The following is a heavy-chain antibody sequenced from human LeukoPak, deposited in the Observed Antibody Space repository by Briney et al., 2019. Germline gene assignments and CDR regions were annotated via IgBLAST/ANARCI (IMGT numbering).Heavy chain of an antibody. CDR3: AKSSSYDYGDYDY. J-gene: IGHJ4*02. V-gene: IGHV3-30*18. D-gene: IGHD4-17*01. CDR2: ISYDGSNK. Sequence: PGGSLRLSCGASGFTFSSYGMHWVRQAPGKGLEWVAVISYDGSNKYYADSVKGRFTISRDNSKNTLYLQMNSLRAEVTAVYYCAKSSSYDYGDYDYWGQGTLVTVSS. CDR1: GFTFSSYG.